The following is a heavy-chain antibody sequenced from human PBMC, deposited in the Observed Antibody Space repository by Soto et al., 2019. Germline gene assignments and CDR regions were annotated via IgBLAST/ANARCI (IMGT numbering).Heavy chain of an antibody. Sequence: SETLSLTCTVSGGSINNYYWSWIRQPPGKGLEWIGYIHYSGTTNYNPSLNSRVTMSVDTSKSQFSLKVSSVTAADTALYYCARQGFGQLHGLVDVWGPGTTVTVSS. J-gene: IGHJ6*02. D-gene: IGHD3-10*01. CDR2: IHYSGTT. V-gene: IGHV4-59*08. CDR3: ARQGFGQLHGLVDV. CDR1: GGSINNYY.